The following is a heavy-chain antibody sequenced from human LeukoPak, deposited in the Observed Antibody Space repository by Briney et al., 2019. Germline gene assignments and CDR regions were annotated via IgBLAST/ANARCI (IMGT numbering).Heavy chain of an antibody. V-gene: IGHV4-59*08. CDR3: VRQKAVNADLEY. D-gene: IGHD2-8*01. CDR2: SHYSGSN. Sequence: SETLSLTCTVSGGPISYYFWSWSRQSPGKTLEWIGNSHYSGSNTYNPSLESRLSMSVDTSKNQFSLTLRSATAADTAVYYCVRQKAVNADLEYWGQGTLVTVAS. J-gene: IGHJ4*02. CDR1: GGPISYYF.